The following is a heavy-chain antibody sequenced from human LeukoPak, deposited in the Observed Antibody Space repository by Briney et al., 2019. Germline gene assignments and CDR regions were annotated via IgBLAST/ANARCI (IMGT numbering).Heavy chain of an antibody. D-gene: IGHD5-24*01. V-gene: IGHV1-2*02. CDR1: GGTFSSYA. CDR3: ARDQGYNDY. Sequence: ASVKVSCKASGGTFSSYAISWVRQAPGQGLEWMGWINPNSGGTNYTQKFQGRVTMTRDTSISTAYMELSRLRSDDTAVYYCARDQGYNDYWGQGTLVTVSS. CDR2: INPNSGGT. J-gene: IGHJ4*02.